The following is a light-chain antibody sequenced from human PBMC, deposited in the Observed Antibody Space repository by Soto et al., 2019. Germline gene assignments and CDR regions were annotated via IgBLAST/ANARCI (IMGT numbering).Light chain of an antibody. J-gene: IGKJ1*01. CDR1: QSVRGSK. CDR2: GAS. CDR3: QQYGSSGT. V-gene: IGKV3-20*01. Sequence: EIVMTQSPATLSVSRGERVTLSCRASQSVRGSKVAWYQQKPGQAPRLLIYGASNRATGIPDRFSGSGSGTDFTLTISRLEPEDFAVYYCQQYGSSGTFGQGTKVDIK.